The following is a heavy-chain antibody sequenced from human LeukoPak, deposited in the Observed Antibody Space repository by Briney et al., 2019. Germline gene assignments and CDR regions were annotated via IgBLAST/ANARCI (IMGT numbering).Heavy chain of an antibody. D-gene: IGHD6-19*01. CDR3: AHSSGWSTFDL. Sequence: ASVKVSCKASGYTFTSYGISWVRQAPGQRLEWMGIINPSGGSTSYAQKFQGRVTMTRDTSTSTVYMELSSLRSEDTAVYYCAHSSGWSTFDLWGRGTLVTVSS. CDR1: GYTFTSYG. CDR2: INPSGGST. J-gene: IGHJ2*01. V-gene: IGHV1-46*01.